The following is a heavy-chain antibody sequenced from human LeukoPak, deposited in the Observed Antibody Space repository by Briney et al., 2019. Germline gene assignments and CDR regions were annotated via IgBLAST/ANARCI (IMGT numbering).Heavy chain of an antibody. V-gene: IGHV4-39*07. CDR2: IHTSGGT. CDR3: ARVSWLLGFDY. J-gene: IGHJ4*02. D-gene: IGHD5-12*01. CDR1: GGSISSSSYY. Sequence: SSETLSLTCTVSGGSISSSSYYWGWIRQPPGKGLEWIGRIHTSGGTNYNPSLKSRVTMSVDTSKNQFSLKLSSVTAADTAVYYCARVSWLLGFDYWGQGTLVTVSS.